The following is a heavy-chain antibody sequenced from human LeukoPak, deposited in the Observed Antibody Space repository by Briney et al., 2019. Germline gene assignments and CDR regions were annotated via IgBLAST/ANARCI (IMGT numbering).Heavy chain of an antibody. CDR2: ISSSSSSV. V-gene: IGHV3-11*04. CDR1: GFSFSDFY. CDR3: ACPPYSSSWYYFDY. D-gene: IGHD6-13*01. Sequence: GGSLRLSCVASGFSFSDFYMSWIRQAPGKGLEWVSYISSSSSSVYYADSVKGRFTISRDNAKNSLYLQMNSLRAEDTAVYYYACPPYSSSWYYFDYWGQGTLVTVSS. J-gene: IGHJ4*02.